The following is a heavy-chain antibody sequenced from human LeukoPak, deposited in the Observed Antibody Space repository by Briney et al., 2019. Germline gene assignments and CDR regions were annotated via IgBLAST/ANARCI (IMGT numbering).Heavy chain of an antibody. CDR1: GGSFSGYY. D-gene: IGHD2-15*01. CDR2: IYYSGST. V-gene: IGHV4-34*01. CDR3: ARGVRGLLHTSMDV. Sequence: SETLSLTCAVYGGSFSGYYWSWIRQPPGKGLEWIGSIYYSGSTYYNPSLKSRVTISVDTSKNQFSLKLSSVTAADTAVYYCARGVRGLLHTSMDVWGKGTTVTVSS. J-gene: IGHJ6*03.